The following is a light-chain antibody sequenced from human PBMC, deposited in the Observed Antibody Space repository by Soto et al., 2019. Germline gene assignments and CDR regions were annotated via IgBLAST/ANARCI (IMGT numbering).Light chain of an antibody. CDR3: QQYGSSPLFA. Sequence: EIVLSQSPGTLSLSPGARATLSCRASQSVSSNYLAWYQQKPGQAPRLLMYGASSRATGIPDRFSGSGSGTDFTPTISSLEPEDFAGHYCQQYGSSPLFAFGPGTEVDLK. J-gene: IGKJ3*01. CDR2: GAS. V-gene: IGKV3-20*01. CDR1: QSVSSNY.